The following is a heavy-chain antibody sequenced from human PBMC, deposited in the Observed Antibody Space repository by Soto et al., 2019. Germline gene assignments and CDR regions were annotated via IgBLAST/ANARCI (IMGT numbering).Heavy chain of an antibody. CDR2: ISGSGGST. CDR1: GFTFSRYA. J-gene: IGHJ4*02. Sequence: EVQLLESGGGLVQPGGSLRLSCAASGFTFSRYAMSWVRQAPGKGLEWVSAISGSGGSTYYADSVKGRFTISRDNSKNTLYLQMNRLRAEDRAVYYCAKGGYLGARSYFDYWGQGTMVTVSS. D-gene: IGHD1-26*01. V-gene: IGHV3-23*01. CDR3: AKGGYLGARSYFDY.